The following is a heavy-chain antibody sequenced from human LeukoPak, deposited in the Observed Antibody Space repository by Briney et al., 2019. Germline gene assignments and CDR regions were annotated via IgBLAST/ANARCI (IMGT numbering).Heavy chain of an antibody. Sequence: GGSLRLSCAASGFTFSGYWMTWVRQAPGKGLEWVANIKQDGSEKYYMDSVKGRFTISRDNAKNSLYLQMNSLRAEDTAVYYCARRAYGAFDTWGQGTMVTVSS. CDR3: ARRAYGAFDT. CDR1: GFTFSGYW. J-gene: IGHJ3*02. V-gene: IGHV3-7*05. CDR2: IKQDGSEK. D-gene: IGHD2-8*01.